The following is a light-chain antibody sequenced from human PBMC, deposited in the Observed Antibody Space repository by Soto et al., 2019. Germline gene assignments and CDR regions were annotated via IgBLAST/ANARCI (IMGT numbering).Light chain of an antibody. CDR2: AAS. J-gene: IGKJ1*01. Sequence: IQMTQSPSSLSASVGDRVTITCRASQSISNYLNWYQHKPMKAPKLLIYAASTLQSGVPSRFSGSSSGQDSALTIAGVQPEDFATYYFQHSYNAPGRFGNEPKVDIK. CDR3: QHSYNAPGR. CDR1: QSISNY. V-gene: IGKV1-39*01.